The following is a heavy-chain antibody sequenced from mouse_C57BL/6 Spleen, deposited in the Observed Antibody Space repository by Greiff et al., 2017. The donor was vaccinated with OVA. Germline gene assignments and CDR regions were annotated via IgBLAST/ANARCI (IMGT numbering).Heavy chain of an antibody. J-gene: IGHJ1*03. D-gene: IGHD1-1*01. V-gene: IGHV2-9-1*01. Sequence: VKLQESGPGLVAPSQSLSITCTVSGFSLTSYAISWVRQPPGKGLEWLGVIWTGGGTNYNSALKSRLSISKDNSKSQVFLKMNSLQTDDTARYYCARNRDYGSSPYWYFDVWGTGTTVTVSS. CDR1: GFSLTSYA. CDR2: IWTGGGT. CDR3: ARNRDYGSSPYWYFDV.